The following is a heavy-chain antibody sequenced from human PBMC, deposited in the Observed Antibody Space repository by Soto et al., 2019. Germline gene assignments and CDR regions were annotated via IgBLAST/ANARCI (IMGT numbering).Heavy chain of an antibody. V-gene: IGHV1-2*02. CDR2: INPNSGGT. Sequence: QVQLVQSGAEVKKPGASVKVSCKASGYTFTGYYVHWVRQAPGRGLEWMGWINPNSGGTNYAQKFQGRVTMTRDTSISTAYMELIRLTSDDTAVYYCARVTGRDDAFDIWGQGTMVTVSS. CDR1: GYTFTGYY. CDR3: ARVTGRDDAFDI. J-gene: IGHJ3*02. D-gene: IGHD3-10*01.